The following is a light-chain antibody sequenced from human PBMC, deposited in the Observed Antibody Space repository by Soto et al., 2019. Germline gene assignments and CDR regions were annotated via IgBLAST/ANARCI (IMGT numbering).Light chain of an antibody. Sequence: DIQMTQSPSTLSASVGDRVTITCRASQSISSWLAWYQQKPGKAPKLLIYKASSLESGVPSRFSGGGSGTEFILTISRLQPDDFGTYYCYQYNSYCTCGQGAKVEI. CDR1: QSISSW. CDR2: KAS. V-gene: IGKV1-5*03. CDR3: YQYNSYCT. J-gene: IGKJ1*01.